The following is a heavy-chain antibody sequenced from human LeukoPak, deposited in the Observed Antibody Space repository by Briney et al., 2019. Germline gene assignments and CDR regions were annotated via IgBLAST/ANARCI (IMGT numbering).Heavy chain of an antibody. CDR2: ISSSRSDT. D-gene: IGHD1-26*01. J-gene: IGHJ4*02. CDR3: ARDRLWEVGATPYFAY. Sequence: GGSLRLSCAASGFTFSDYYMSWIRQAPGKGLEWVSYISSSRSDTKYADSVKGRFTISRDNAKNSLYLQMNSLRAEDTAVYYCARDRLWEVGATPYFAYWGQGTLVTVSS. V-gene: IGHV3-11*05. CDR1: GFTFSDYY.